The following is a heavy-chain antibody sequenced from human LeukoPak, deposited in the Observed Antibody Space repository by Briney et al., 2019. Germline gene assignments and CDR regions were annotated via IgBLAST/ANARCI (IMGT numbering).Heavy chain of an antibody. CDR2: ISSDGSNK. Sequence: GRSLRLSCAVSGFTFSTYVMHWVRQAPGKGLEWVAVISSDGSNKYHADSVKGRFTISRDNSKNTLYLQMNSLRAEDTAVYFCARDLGGWGQGTLVTVSS. V-gene: IGHV3-30-3*01. D-gene: IGHD3-16*01. J-gene: IGHJ4*02. CDR1: GFTFSTYV. CDR3: ARDLGG.